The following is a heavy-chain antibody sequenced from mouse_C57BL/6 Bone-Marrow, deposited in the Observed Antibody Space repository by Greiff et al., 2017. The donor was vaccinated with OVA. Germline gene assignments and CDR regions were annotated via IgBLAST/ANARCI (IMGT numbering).Heavy chain of an antibody. D-gene: IGHD2-3*01. CDR1: GYTFTSYW. CDR3: ASGDGYCWYFDV. V-gene: IGHV1-64*01. CDR2: IHPNSGST. J-gene: IGHJ1*03. Sequence: VQLQQPGAELVKPGASVKLSCKASGYTFTSYWMHWVKQRPGQGLEWIGMIHPNSGSTNYNEKFKSKATLTVDKSSSTAYMQLSSLTSEDSAVYYCASGDGYCWYFDVWGTGTTVTVSS.